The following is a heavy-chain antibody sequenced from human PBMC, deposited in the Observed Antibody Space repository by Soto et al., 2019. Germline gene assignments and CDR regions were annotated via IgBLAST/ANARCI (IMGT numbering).Heavy chain of an antibody. CDR1: GYTFTGYY. D-gene: IGHD3-9*01. V-gene: IGHV1-2*02. Sequence: ASVKVSCKASGYTFTGYYMHWVRQAPGQGLEWMGWINPNSGGTNYAQKFQGRVTMTRDTSISTAYMELSRLRSDDTVVYYCATINYDILTGYYYYYGMDVWGQGTTVTVSS. CDR2: INPNSGGT. J-gene: IGHJ6*02. CDR3: ATINYDILTGYYYYYGMDV.